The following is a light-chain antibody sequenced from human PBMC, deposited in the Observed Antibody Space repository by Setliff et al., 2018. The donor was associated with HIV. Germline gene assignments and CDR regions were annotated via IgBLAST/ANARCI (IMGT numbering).Light chain of an antibody. CDR3: CSYAGTYTYI. CDR2: DVS. J-gene: IGLJ1*01. Sequence: QSVLTQPRSVSGSPGQSVTFSCTGSSSDVGAYNHVSWYQQHPGKAPKLIIYDVSKRPSGVPDRFSGSKSGDTASLTISGLQSEDEADYYCCSYAGTYTYIFGTGTKVTVL. V-gene: IGLV2-11*01. CDR1: SSDVGAYNH.